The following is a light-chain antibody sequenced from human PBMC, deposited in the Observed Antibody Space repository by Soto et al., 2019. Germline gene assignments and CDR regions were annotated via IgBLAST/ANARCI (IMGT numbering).Light chain of an antibody. Sequence: EIVMTQSPATLSVSPGERATLSCRASQSVSSNLAWYQQKLGQAPRLLIYGASPRATGIPARFSGSGSGTEFTLTISSLQSEEFSVYYCQQYNNWPLTFGGGTKVEIK. CDR2: GAS. CDR1: QSVSSN. V-gene: IGKV3-15*01. J-gene: IGKJ4*01. CDR3: QQYNNWPLT.